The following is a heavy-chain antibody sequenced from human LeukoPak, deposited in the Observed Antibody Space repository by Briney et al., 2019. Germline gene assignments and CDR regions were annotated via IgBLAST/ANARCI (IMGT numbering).Heavy chain of an antibody. D-gene: IGHD1-20*01. CDR1: GYTFTSYG. Sequence: GASVKVSCKASGYTFTSYGISWVRQAPGQGLEWMGWISAYNGNTNYAQKLQGRVTMTTDTSTSTAYMELRSLRSDDTAVYYCARERAYNWNDGDALDIWGQGTMVTVSS. V-gene: IGHV1-18*01. CDR2: ISAYNGNT. CDR3: ARERAYNWNDGDALDI. J-gene: IGHJ3*02.